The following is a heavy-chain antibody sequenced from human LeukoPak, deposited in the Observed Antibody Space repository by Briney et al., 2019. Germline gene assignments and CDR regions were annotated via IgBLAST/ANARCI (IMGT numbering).Heavy chain of an antibody. CDR2: IYYSGST. Sequence: PSETLSLICTVSGGSISSYYWSWIRQPPGKGLEWIGYIYYSGSTNYNPSLKSRVTISVDTSKNQFSLKLSSVTAADTAVYYCARLGSSSRFYYHYGMDVWGQGTTVTVSS. CDR3: ARLGSSSRFYYHYGMDV. D-gene: IGHD6-6*01. J-gene: IGHJ6*02. CDR1: GGSISSYY. V-gene: IGHV4-59*08.